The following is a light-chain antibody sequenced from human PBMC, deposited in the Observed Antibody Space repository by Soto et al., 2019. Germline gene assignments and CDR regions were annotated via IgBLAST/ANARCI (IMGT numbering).Light chain of an antibody. CDR1: SSNIGAGYD. CDR3: QSFDSSLSGWV. J-gene: IGLJ3*02. CDR2: GDT. Sequence: QSVLTQPPSVSGSPGQRVTISCTRSSSNIGAGYDVHWYQQLPGTAPKLLVSGDTNRPSGVPDRFSGSKSGTSASLAITGLRAEDEADYYCQSFDSSLSGWVFGGGTKLTVL. V-gene: IGLV1-40*01.